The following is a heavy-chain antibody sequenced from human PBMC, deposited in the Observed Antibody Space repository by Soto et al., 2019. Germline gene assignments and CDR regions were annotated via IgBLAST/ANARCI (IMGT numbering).Heavy chain of an antibody. CDR2: MSVYNVDT. D-gene: IGHD2-8*01. CDR1: GYTSSSYG. V-gene: IGHV1-18*01. J-gene: IGHJ6*02. CDR3: ATKHGHKDDQPYYYGMDV. Sequence: AAVKVSCKALGYTSSSYGINWVRQAPGQGLEWKGWMSVYNVDTKYAQKFQGSDAITKDPGTSTAHMELRSLRSDDAAVYFCATKHGHKDDQPYYYGMDVWGQGTPVTVSS.